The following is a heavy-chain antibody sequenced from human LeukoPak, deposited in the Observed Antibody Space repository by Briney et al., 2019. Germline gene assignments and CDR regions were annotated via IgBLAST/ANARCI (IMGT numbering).Heavy chain of an antibody. D-gene: IGHD2-8*01. CDR2: INHSGST. CDR1: GGSFSGYY. J-gene: IGHJ6*03. CDR3: ARAKTDCTNGVCYRGYYYYYMDV. V-gene: IGHV4-34*01. Sequence: SETLSLTCAVYGGSFSGYYWSWIRQPPGKGLEWIGEINHSGSTNYNPALKSRFTISVDTSKNQFSLKLSSVTAADTAVYYCARAKTDCTNGVCYRGYYYYYMDVWGKGTTVTVSS.